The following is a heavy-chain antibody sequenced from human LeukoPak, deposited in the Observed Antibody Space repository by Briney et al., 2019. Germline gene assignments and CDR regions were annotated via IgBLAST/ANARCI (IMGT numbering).Heavy chain of an antibody. CDR2: IYSSGST. CDR3: ARERYSSSWYIDY. J-gene: IGHJ4*02. D-gene: IGHD6-13*01. CDR1: GGSISSYY. V-gene: IGHV4-59*13. Sequence: SETLPLTCTVSGGSISSYYWSWIRQPPGKGLEWIGYIYSSGSTNYSPSLESRVTISVDTSKNQFSLKLSSVTAADTAVYYCARERYSSSWYIDYWGQGTLVTISS.